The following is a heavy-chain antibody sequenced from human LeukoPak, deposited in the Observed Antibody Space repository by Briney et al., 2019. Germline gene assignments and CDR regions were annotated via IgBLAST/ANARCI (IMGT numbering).Heavy chain of an antibody. J-gene: IGHJ4*02. D-gene: IGHD4-17*01. CDR1: GFTFSSYS. V-gene: IGHV3-21*01. CDR3: TRDQVNDYGDDTEFGY. Sequence: GGSLRLSCAASGFTFSSYSMNWVRQAPGKGLEWVSSISSSSSYIYYADSVKGRFTISRDNAKNPLYLQMNSLRAEDTAVYYCTRDQVNDYGDDTEFGYWGLGTVVTAS. CDR2: ISSSSSYI.